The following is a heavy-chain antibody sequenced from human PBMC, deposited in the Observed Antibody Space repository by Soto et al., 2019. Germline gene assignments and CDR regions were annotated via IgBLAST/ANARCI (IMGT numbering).Heavy chain of an antibody. CDR3: ARGGSSWPVGRSNWFDP. CDR2: IKQDGSEK. V-gene: IGHV3-7*03. Sequence: EVQLVESGGGLVQPGGSLRLSCAASGFTFSSYWMSWVRQAPGKGLEWVANIKQDGSEKYYVDSVKGRFTISRDNAKNSLYLQMNSLRAEDTAVYYCARGGSSWPVGRSNWFDPWGQGTLVTVSS. D-gene: IGHD6-13*01. CDR1: GFTFSSYW. J-gene: IGHJ5*02.